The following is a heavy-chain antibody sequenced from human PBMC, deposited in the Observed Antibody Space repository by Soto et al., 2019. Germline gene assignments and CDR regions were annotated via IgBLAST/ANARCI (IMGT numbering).Heavy chain of an antibody. D-gene: IGHD3-16*01. Sequence: KEAENVYTGDRSSWKRKAHGKGLEWVGWISAYDGKTDPIQSRQGRVTMTTDTSTDTAYMELSSLRSEDTAVHCCATQARGGVRTGVDDWGLGTVVSVGS. V-gene: IGHV1-18*01. CDR1: ENVYTGDR. CDR2: ISAYDGKT. J-gene: IGHJ4*02. CDR3: ATQARGGVRTGVDD.